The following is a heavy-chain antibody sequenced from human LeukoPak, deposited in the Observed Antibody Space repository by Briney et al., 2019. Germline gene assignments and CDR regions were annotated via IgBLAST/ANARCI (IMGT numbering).Heavy chain of an antibody. J-gene: IGHJ4*02. CDR3: ARTMYSSGWYFDY. D-gene: IGHD6-19*01. CDR1: GYSISSGYY. V-gene: IGHV4-38-2*02. Sequence: SETLSLACTVSGYSISSGYYWGWIRQPPVKGLEWIGSIYHSGSTYYNPSLKSRVTISVDTSKNQFSLKLSSVTAADTAVYYCARTMYSSGWYFDYWGQGTLVTVSS. CDR2: IYHSGST.